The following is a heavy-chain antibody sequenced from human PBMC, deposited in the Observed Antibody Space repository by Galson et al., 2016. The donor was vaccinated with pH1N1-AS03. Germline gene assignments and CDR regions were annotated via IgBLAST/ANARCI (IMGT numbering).Heavy chain of an antibody. V-gene: IGHV3-11*03. CDR2: ISFTSDYR. D-gene: IGHD3-16*01. J-gene: IGHJ5*01. CDR3: ARLRVDLNWVDP. Sequence: SLRLSCAASGFSLSDYYMTWIRQAPGKGLEWVAYISFTSDYRHYADSVEGRFTISRDNAKDSLYLQMDSLRVEDTAIYYCARLRVDLNWVDPWSQGTLVTVSS. CDR1: GFSLSDYY.